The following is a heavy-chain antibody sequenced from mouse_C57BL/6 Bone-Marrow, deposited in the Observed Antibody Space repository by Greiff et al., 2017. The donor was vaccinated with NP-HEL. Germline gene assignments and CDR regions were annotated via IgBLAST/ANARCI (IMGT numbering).Heavy chain of an antibody. J-gene: IGHJ3*01. V-gene: IGHV5-12*01. Sequence: DVMLVESGGGLVQPGGSLKLSCAASGFTFSDYYMYWVRQTPEKRLEWVAYISNGGGSTYYPDTVKGRFTISRDNAKNTLYLQMSRLKSEDTAMYYCARGEVYDGYPWFAYWGQGTLVTVSA. CDR2: ISNGGGST. CDR1: GFTFSDYY. CDR3: ARGEVYDGYPWFAY. D-gene: IGHD2-3*01.